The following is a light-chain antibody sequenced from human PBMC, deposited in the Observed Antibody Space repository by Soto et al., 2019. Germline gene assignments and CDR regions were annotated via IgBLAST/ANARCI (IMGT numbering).Light chain of an antibody. J-gene: IGKJ1*01. CDR2: DVS. CDR1: QSIGDS. Sequence: DSRMTQSPSTLSASVGDRVTITCRASQSIGDSLAWYQHKPGKSPYLLISDVSSLERGVPSRFSGSGSGTEFTLTISSMQPDDFATFYCQQYTVYSRTFGQGTKVDIK. CDR3: QQYTVYSRT. V-gene: IGKV1-5*01.